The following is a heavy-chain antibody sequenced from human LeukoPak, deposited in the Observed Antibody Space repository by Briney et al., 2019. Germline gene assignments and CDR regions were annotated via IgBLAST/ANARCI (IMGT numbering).Heavy chain of an antibody. CDR1: GFTFDDYG. CDR2: INWNGGST. CDR3: ARAGMHYYDSSGYSPSWFDY. D-gene: IGHD3-22*01. J-gene: IGHJ4*02. Sequence: GGSLRLSCAASGFTFDDYGMSWVRPAAGKGLAWVSGINWNGGSTGYADSVKGRCTISRDNAKNSLYLQMNILRAEDTALYYCARAGMHYYDSSGYSPSWFDYWGQGTLVTVSS. V-gene: IGHV3-20*04.